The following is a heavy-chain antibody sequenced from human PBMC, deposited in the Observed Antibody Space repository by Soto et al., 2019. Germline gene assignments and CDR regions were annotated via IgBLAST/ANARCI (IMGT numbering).Heavy chain of an antibody. V-gene: IGHV4-30-4*01. J-gene: IGHJ6*02. D-gene: IGHD4-4*01. CDR2: IYYSGST. CDR3: ARATYTYYYYGMDV. CDR1: GGSISSGDYY. Sequence: SETLSLTCTVSGGSISSGDYYWSWIRQPPGKGLEWIGYIYYSGSTYYNPSLKSRVTISVDTSKNQFSLKLSSVTAADTAVYYCARATYTYYYYGMDVWGQGTTATVSS.